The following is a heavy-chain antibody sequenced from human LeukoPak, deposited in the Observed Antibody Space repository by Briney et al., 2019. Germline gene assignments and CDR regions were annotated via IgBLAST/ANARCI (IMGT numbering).Heavy chain of an antibody. J-gene: IGHJ5*02. CDR1: GFTFSSYA. CDR2: IYSGGST. V-gene: IGHV3-53*01. Sequence: GGSLRLSCAASGFTFSSYAMSWVRQAPGKGLEWVSVIYSGGSTYYADSVKGRFTISRDNSKNTLYLQMNSLRAEDTAVYYCARARTWPYWFDPWGQGTLVTVSS. CDR3: ARARTWPYWFDP. D-gene: IGHD3/OR15-3a*01.